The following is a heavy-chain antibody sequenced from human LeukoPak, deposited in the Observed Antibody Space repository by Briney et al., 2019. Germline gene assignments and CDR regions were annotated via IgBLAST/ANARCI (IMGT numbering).Heavy chain of an antibody. CDR3: ARDLYMSGGYYYGSGSYGDY. CDR1: GFTFSSYG. CDR2: ISYDGSNK. J-gene: IGHJ4*02. D-gene: IGHD3-10*01. Sequence: GGSLRLSCAASGFTFSSYGMHWVRQAPGKGLEWVAVISYDGSNKYYADSVKGRFTISRDNSKNTLYLQMNSLRAEDTAVYYCARDLYMSGGYYYGSGSYGDYWGQGTLVTVSS. V-gene: IGHV3-30*03.